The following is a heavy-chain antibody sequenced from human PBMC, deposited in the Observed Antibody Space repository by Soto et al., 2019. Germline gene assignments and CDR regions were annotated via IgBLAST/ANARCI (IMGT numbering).Heavy chain of an antibody. CDR2: ISWNSGSI. CDR1: GFTFDDYA. CDR3: AKDGYCSSTSCFGSSSSYYYYYMDV. Sequence: GGSLRLSCAASGFTFDDYAMHWVRQAPGKGLEWVSGISWNSGSIGYADSVKGRFTISRDNAKNSLYPQMNSLRAEDTALYYCAKDGYCSSTSCFGSSSSYYYYYMDVWGKGTTVTVSS. J-gene: IGHJ6*03. V-gene: IGHV3-9*01. D-gene: IGHD2-2*01.